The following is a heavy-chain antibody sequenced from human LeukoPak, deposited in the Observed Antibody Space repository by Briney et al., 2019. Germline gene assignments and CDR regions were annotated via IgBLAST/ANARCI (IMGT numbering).Heavy chain of an antibody. CDR1: GFTFSSYW. D-gene: IGHD6-13*01. CDR2: INSDGSST. CDR3: ARSHDPSYSGSLPYYFDY. Sequence: GGSLRLSCAASGFTFSSYWMHWVRQAPGKGLVWVSRINSDGSSTSYADSVKGRFTISRDNAKNSLYLQMNSLRAEDTAVYYCARSHDPSYSGSLPYYFDYWGQGTLVTVSS. J-gene: IGHJ4*02. V-gene: IGHV3-74*01.